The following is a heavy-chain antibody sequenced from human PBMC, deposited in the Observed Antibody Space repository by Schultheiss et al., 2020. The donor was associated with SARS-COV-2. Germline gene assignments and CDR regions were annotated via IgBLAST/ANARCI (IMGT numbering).Heavy chain of an antibody. CDR2: ISGSGGST. V-gene: IGHV3-23*01. D-gene: IGHD1-26*01. CDR1: GFTFSSYA. J-gene: IGHJ4*02. Sequence: GESLKISCAASGFTFSSYAMSWVRQAPGKGLEWVSAISGSGGSTYYADSVKGRFTISRDNSKNTAYLQMNSLKTEDTAVYYCTSSIPSGSPDYWGQGTLVTVSS. CDR3: TSSIPSGSPDY.